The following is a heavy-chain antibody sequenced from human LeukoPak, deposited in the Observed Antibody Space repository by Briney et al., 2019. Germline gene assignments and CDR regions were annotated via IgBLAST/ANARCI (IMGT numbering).Heavy chain of an antibody. CDR3: YWRYCSSTSCLLYGMDV. CDR2: IRSKANSYAT. J-gene: IGHJ6*02. Sequence: GGSLKLSCAASGFTFSGSAMHWVRQASGKGMEWVGRIRSKANSYATAYAASVKGRFTISRDDSRNTAYLQMNSLKTEDTAVYYCYWRYCSSTSCLLYGMDVWGQGTTVTVSS. D-gene: IGHD2-2*01. V-gene: IGHV3-73*01. CDR1: GFTFSGSA.